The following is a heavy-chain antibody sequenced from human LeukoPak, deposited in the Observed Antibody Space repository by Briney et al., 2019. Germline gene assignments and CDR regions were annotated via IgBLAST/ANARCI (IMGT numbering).Heavy chain of an antibody. V-gene: IGHV3-30*02. Sequence: GGSLRLSCAASGFTFSSYGMHWVRQAPGKGLEWVAFIRYDGSNKYYADSVKGRFTISRDNSKNTLYLQMNSLRAEDTAVYYCAKGLRCSSTSCRKGWFDPWGQGTLVTVSS. J-gene: IGHJ5*02. CDR3: AKGLRCSSTSCRKGWFDP. D-gene: IGHD2-2*01. CDR1: GFTFSSYG. CDR2: IRYDGSNK.